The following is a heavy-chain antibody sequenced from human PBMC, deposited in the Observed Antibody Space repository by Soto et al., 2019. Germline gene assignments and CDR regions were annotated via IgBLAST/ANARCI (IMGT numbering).Heavy chain of an antibody. J-gene: IGHJ5*02. D-gene: IGHD6-19*01. CDR1: GGSISSSSYY. CDR2: IYYSGST. CDR3: AGPGASYSSGWYWVDP. Sequence: QLQLQESGPGLVKPSETLSLTCTVSGGSISSSSYYWGWIRQPPGKVLEWIGSIYYSGSTYYNPSLKTRVTIAVDMSKNQFSLKLRSVTAEDTAVYYCAGPGASYSSGWYWVDPWGQGTLVTVSS. V-gene: IGHV4-39*01.